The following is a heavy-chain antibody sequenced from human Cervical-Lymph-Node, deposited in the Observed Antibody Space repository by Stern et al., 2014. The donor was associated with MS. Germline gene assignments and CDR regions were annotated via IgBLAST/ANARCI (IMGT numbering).Heavy chain of an antibody. J-gene: IGHJ4*02. Sequence: QVQLVQSGGGVVQPGRSLKLSCAASGFSFSRYAMHWVRQAPGKGLEWVALIWYDGSNPYYAYSVTGRFPISRDNFKNPLYLQMNSLRAEDTAVYYCASAYSSSHYYFDYWGQGTLVTVSS. V-gene: IGHV3-33*01. CDR2: IWYDGSNP. D-gene: IGHD6-13*01. CDR1: GFSFSRYA. CDR3: ASAYSSSHYYFDY.